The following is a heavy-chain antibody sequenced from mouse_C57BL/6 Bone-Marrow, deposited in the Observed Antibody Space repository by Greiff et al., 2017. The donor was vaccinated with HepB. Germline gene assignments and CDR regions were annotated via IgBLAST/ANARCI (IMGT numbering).Heavy chain of an antibody. Sequence: EVHLVESGEGLVKPGGSLKLSCAASGFTFSSYAMSWVRQTPEKRLEWVAYISSGGDYIYYADTVKGRFTISRDNARNTLYRQMSSLKSEDTAMYYCTRGGNQAWFAYWGQGTLVTVSA. J-gene: IGHJ3*01. V-gene: IGHV5-9-1*02. CDR1: GFTFSSYA. CDR2: ISSGGDYI. D-gene: IGHD2-1*01. CDR3: TRGGNQAWFAY.